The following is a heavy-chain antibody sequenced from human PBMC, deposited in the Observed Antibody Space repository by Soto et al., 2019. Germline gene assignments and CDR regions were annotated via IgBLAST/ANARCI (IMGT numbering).Heavy chain of an antibody. D-gene: IGHD3-9*01. J-gene: IGHJ6*02. CDR3: ARVGRYFDWLSPNYGMDV. CDR1: GGTFSSYA. CDR2: IMPIVGTA. V-gene: IGHV1-69*13. Sequence: SVKVSCNASGGTFSSYAISWLRQAPGQGVGWMGGIMPIVGTAMEAEKFQGRVTITADESTSTAYMELSSLRSEDRAVYYCARVGRYFDWLSPNYGMDVWGQGTTVTVSS.